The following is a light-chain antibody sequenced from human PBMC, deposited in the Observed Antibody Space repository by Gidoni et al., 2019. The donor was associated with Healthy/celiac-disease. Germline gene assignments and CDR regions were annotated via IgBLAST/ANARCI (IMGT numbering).Light chain of an antibody. CDR1: QSVSSN. Sequence: ELVMTQSPATLSVSPVERATLSCRASQSVSSNLAWYQQKPGQAPRLLIYGASTRATGSPARFSGSGSGTEFTLTISSLQSEDFAVYYCQQYNNWPPITFGQGTRLEIK. J-gene: IGKJ5*01. V-gene: IGKV3-15*01. CDR3: QQYNNWPPIT. CDR2: GAS.